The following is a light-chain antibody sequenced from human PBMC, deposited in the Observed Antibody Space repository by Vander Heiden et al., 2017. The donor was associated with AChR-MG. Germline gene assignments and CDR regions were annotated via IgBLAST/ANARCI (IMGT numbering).Light chain of an antibody. V-gene: IGLV3-1*01. CDR3: QAGDSSTVV. CDR2: QDT. J-gene: IGLJ1*01. CDR1: KSGHKY. Sequence: SYELTQPASVSVSPGQTSSITCSGDKSGHKYACWYQQKPGQPHVLVLYQDTERPTGIPGRFSGSNSENTATLTIGGTQAMDEDDYYCQAGDSSTVVFGTGTKVTVL.